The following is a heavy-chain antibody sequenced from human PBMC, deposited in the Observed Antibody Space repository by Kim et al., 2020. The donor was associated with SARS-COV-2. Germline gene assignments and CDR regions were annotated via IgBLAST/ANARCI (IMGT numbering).Heavy chain of an antibody. V-gene: IGHV4-59*01. CDR2: IYYSGST. J-gene: IGHJ6*02. CDR3: ARVIAVAGTIRYYYGMDV. Sequence: SETLSLTCTVSGGSISSYYWSWIRQPPGKGLEWIGYIYYSGSTNYNPSLKSRVTISVDTSKNQFSLKLSSVTAADTAVYYCARVIAVAGTIRYYYGMDVCGQRPTLTVSS. CDR1: GGSISSYY. D-gene: IGHD6-19*01.